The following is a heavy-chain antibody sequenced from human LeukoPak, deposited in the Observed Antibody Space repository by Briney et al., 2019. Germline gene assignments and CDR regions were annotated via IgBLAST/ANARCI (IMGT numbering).Heavy chain of an antibody. CDR3: ARDLIVGATIGAFDI. CDR1: GFTFSNYW. Sequence: PGGSLRLSCAASGFTFSNYWMSWVRQAPGKGLEWVAVISYDGSNKYYADSVKGRFTISRDNSKNTLYLQMSSLRAEDTAVYYCARDLIVGATIGAFDIWGQGTMVTVSS. V-gene: IGHV3-30-3*01. D-gene: IGHD1-26*01. CDR2: ISYDGSNK. J-gene: IGHJ3*02.